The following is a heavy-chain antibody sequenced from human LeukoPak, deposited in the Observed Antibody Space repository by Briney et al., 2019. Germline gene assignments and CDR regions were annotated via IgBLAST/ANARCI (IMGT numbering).Heavy chain of an antibody. CDR3: AKEKYSSGFFDY. Sequence: PGGSLRLSCAASGFTFSSYGMHWVRQAPGKGLEWVAVISYDGSTKFHAYSVKGRFTTSRDNSQNKLYLQMNSLRGEDTAVYYCAKEKYSSGFFDYWGQGTLVTVSS. CDR2: ISYDGSTK. J-gene: IGHJ4*02. CDR1: GFTFSSYG. D-gene: IGHD6-19*01. V-gene: IGHV3-30*18.